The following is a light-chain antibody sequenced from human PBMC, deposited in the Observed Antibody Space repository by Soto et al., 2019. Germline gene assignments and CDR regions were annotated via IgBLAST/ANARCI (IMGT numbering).Light chain of an antibody. V-gene: IGLV1-44*01. CDR3: AAWDDSLNAL. Sequence: QYVLTQPPSASGTPGQRITISCSGSSSNIGDNPVNWYQQLPGAAPKLLIYINDQRPSGVPDRFSGSKSGTSASLAISGLQPEDEADYYCAAWDDSLNALFGTGTKLTVL. CDR1: SSNIGDNP. J-gene: IGLJ1*01. CDR2: IND.